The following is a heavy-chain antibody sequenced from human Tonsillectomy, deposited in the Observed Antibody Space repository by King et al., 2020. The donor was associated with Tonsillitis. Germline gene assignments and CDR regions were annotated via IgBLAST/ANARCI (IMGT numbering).Heavy chain of an antibody. CDR2: ISYDGSNQ. D-gene: IGHD6-19*01. J-gene: IGHJ4*02. CDR1: GFTFSSYA. CDR3: ARGPWYSCGWTRFDY. V-gene: IGHV3-30*04. Sequence: QVQLVESGGGVVQPGRSLRLSCAASGFTFSSYAMHWVRQAPGKGLEWVAVISYDGSNQYYADSVTGRFTISRDNSRDTLYLQMNSLRSDDTAMYYCARGPWYSCGWTRFDYWGQGTLVTVSS.